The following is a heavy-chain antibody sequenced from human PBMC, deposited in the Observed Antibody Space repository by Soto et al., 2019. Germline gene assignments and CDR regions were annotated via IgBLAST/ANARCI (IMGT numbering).Heavy chain of an antibody. J-gene: IGHJ4*02. CDR2: IYYSGRT. CDR3: ARDKRRVDSSSWYYFDY. Sequence: QVQLQESGPGLVKPSQTLSLTCTVSGGSISSGDYYWSWIRQPPGKGLEWIGYIYYSGRTYYNPSLKSRGTISVDTSKNQFSLKLSSVTAADTAVYYCARDKRRVDSSSWYYFDYWGQGTLVTVSS. D-gene: IGHD6-13*01. V-gene: IGHV4-30-4*01. CDR1: GGSISSGDYY.